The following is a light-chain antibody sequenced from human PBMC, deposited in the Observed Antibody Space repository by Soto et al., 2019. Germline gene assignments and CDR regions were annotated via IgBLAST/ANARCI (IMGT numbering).Light chain of an antibody. CDR2: DAS. CDR1: QSISSW. V-gene: IGKV1-5*01. Sequence: DLQMTQSPSTLSASVGDRVTITCRARQSISSWLAWYQQKPGKAPKLLIYDASSLESGVPSRFSGSVSGTEFTLTISSLQPDDFATYYCQQYNSYSPYTFGQGTKLEIK. J-gene: IGKJ2*01. CDR3: QQYNSYSPYT.